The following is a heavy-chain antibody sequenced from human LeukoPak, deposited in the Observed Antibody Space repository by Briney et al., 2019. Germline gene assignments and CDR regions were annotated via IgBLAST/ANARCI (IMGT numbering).Heavy chain of an antibody. CDR2: IYYSGST. D-gene: IGHD2-21*01. Sequence: SETLSLTCTVSGGSISSYYWSWIRQPPGKGLEWIGYIYYSGSTNYNPSLKSRVTISVDTSKNQFSLKLSSVTAADTAVYYCAGNPAYCGGDCPYYYYYYMDVWGKGTTVTVSS. CDR3: AGNPAYCGGDCPYYYYYYMDV. CDR1: GGSISSYY. V-gene: IGHV4-59*01. J-gene: IGHJ6*03.